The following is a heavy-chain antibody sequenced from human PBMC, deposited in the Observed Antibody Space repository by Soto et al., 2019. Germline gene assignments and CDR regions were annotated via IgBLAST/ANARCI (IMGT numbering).Heavy chain of an antibody. CDR3: ARGRRIRFLEWDYFDY. CDR1: GGSFRGYY. V-gene: IGHV4-34*01. D-gene: IGHD3-3*01. Sequence: PSDTLSLTCAVYGGSFRGYYWSWIRQPPGKGLEWIGEINHSGSANYNPSLKSRVTISVDTSKNQFSLKLSSVTAADTAVYYCARGRRIRFLEWDYFDYWGQGTLVTVSS. CDR2: INHSGSA. J-gene: IGHJ4*02.